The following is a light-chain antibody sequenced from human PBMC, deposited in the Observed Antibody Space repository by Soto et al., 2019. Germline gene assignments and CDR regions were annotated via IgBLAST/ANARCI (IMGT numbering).Light chain of an antibody. V-gene: IGKV1-5*03. CDR2: KAS. CDR3: QQYNTYRT. CDR1: QSISSW. Sequence: DIQMTQSPSTLSASVGDRVTITCRGSQSISSWLAWYQQKPGTAPKLLIYKASSLESGVPSRFSGRGSGTESTLTISSLQPDDFATYYCQQYNTYRTFGQGTKVDIK. J-gene: IGKJ1*01.